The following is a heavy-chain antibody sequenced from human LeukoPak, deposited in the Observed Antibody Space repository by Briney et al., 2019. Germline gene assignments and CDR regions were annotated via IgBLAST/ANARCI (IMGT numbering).Heavy chain of an antibody. D-gene: IGHD2-2*01. CDR3: ARRVGDIVVVPAANVNWFDP. Sequence: SETLSLTCTVSGGSISSYYWSWIRQPPGKGLEWIGYIYYSGSTNYNPSLKSRVTISVDTSKNQFSLKLSSVTAADTAVYYCARRVGDIVVVPAANVNWFDPWGQGTLVTVSS. CDR1: GGSISSYY. V-gene: IGHV4-59*12. CDR2: IYYSGST. J-gene: IGHJ5*02.